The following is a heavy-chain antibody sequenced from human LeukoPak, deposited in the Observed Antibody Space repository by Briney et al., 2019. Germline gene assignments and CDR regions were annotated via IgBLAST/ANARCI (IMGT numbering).Heavy chain of an antibody. V-gene: IGHV3-48*02. CDR1: GFPLSSYN. J-gene: IGHJ6*02. CDR2: IYKWSGAI. CDR3: ARDPGRLDRGNDYYYGMDV. Sequence: GGSLRLSCAASGFPLSSYNMHCARRSPGGGLEWLSYIYKWSGAIYYADSVKGRLTISRDNAKNSLYLQMNSLRDEDTAVYYCARDPGRLDRGNDYYYGMDVWGQGTTVTVSS. D-gene: IGHD1-1*01.